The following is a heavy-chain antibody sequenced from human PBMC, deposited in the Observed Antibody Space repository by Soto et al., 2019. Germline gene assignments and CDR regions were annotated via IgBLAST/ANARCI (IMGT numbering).Heavy chain of an antibody. V-gene: IGHV4-34*01. CDR3: ARTYGYYGDYYYGMDV. CDR2: INHSGST. Sequence: QVQLQQWGAGLLKPSETLSLTCAVYGGSFSGYYWSGIRQPPGKGLEWIGEINHSGSTNYNPSLKSRVTISVDTYKNQFSLKLSSVTAADTAVYYCARTYGYYGDYYYGMDVWGQVTTVTVSS. D-gene: IGHD4-17*01. J-gene: IGHJ6*02. CDR1: GGSFSGYY.